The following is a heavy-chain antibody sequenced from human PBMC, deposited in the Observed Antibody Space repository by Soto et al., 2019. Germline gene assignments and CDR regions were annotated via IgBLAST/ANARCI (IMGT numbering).Heavy chain of an antibody. D-gene: IGHD4-4*01. V-gene: IGHV3-48*02. CDR2: ISGSGSTI. CDR1: GFTFSSQN. J-gene: IGHJ4*02. Sequence: PXGSLGLSGIVSGFTFSSQNMNWVRQAPGKGLEWVTYISGSGSTIYYADSVKGRFTISRDNVKNSLYLQMNSLRDEDTAVYYCARSKYIDYWGQGTLVTVSS. CDR3: ARSKYIDY.